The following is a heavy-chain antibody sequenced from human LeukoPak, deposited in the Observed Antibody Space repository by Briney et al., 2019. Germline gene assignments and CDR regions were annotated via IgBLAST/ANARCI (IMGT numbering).Heavy chain of an antibody. D-gene: IGHD2-15*01. V-gene: IGHV3-23*01. CDR3: AKQLGYCSDGSCYFPY. Sequence: GGSLRLSCAASGFTFSSYWMSWVRQAPGKGLEWVSAISNNGGYTYCADSVQGRFTISRDNSKSTLCLQMNSLRAEDTAVYYCAKQLGYCSDGSCYFPYWGQGTLVTVSS. J-gene: IGHJ4*02. CDR2: ISNNGGYT. CDR1: GFTFSSYW.